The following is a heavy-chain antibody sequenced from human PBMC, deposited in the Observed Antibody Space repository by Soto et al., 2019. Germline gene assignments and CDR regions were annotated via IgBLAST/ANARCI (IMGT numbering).Heavy chain of an antibody. V-gene: IGHV3-23*01. D-gene: IGHD5-18*01. CDR3: AKALQLWSPWDY. J-gene: IGHJ4*02. CDR2: ISSSSGAT. Sequence: PGGSLRLSCAASGFTFSSYAMTWVRQAPGKGLEWVSTISSSSGATFYADSVKGRFTISRDNSRNTLYLQMNTLRAEDTAVFYCAKALQLWSPWDYWGQGTLVTVSS. CDR1: GFTFSSYA.